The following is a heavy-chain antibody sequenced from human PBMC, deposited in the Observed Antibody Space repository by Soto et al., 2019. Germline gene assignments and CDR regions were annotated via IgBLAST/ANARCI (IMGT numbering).Heavy chain of an antibody. D-gene: IGHD3-3*01. CDR2: ISSSSSYI. V-gene: IGHV3-21*01. Sequence: GGSLGLSCAASGFTFSSYSMNWVRQAPGKGLEWVSSISSSSSYIYYADSVEGRFTISRDNAKNSLYLQMNSLRAEDTAVYYCARNEGRKGNVFRFFEWFNWFDPWGQGTLVTVSS. CDR1: GFTFSSYS. J-gene: IGHJ5*02. CDR3: ARNEGRKGNVFRFFEWFNWFDP.